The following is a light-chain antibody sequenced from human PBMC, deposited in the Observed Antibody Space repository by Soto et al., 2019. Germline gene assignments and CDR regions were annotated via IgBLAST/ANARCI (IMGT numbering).Light chain of an antibody. CDR1: QSVGSRF. V-gene: IGKV3-20*01. J-gene: IGKJ1*01. CDR2: GTF. Sequence: EIALTQSPGTLSLSPGERATLSCSASQSVGSRFLAWYQQKPGQAPRLLISGTFSRATGIPDRFSGSGSGTDFTLTITTLEPEDFAVYYCQQYGSSPRTFGLGTKVDIK. CDR3: QQYGSSPRT.